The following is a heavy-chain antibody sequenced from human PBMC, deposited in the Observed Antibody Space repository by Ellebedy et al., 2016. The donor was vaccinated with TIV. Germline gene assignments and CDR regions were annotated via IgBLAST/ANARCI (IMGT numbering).Heavy chain of an antibody. J-gene: IGHJ3*02. CDR3: ARGLGDVVVPAANDDAFDI. Sequence: ASVKVSCKASGYTFTSYYMHWVRQAPGQGLEWMGIINPSGGSTSYAQKFQGRVTMTRDTSTSIVYMELSSLRSEDTAVYYCARGLGDVVVPAANDDAFDIWGQGTMVTVSS. CDR1: GYTFTSYY. V-gene: IGHV1-46*01. CDR2: INPSGGST. D-gene: IGHD2-2*01.